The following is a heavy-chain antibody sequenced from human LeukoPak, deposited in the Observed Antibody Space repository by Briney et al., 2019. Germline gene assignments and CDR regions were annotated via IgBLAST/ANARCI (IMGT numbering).Heavy chain of an antibody. D-gene: IGHD5-18*01. V-gene: IGHV1-46*01. Sequence: ASVKVSCKASGYTFTGYYMHWVRQAPGQGLEWVGIINPSGGSTSYAQKFQGRVTMTRDTSTSTVYMELSSLRSEDTAVYYCAKRPIQLWFLDYWGQGTLVTVSS. J-gene: IGHJ4*02. CDR3: AKRPIQLWFLDY. CDR1: GYTFTGYY. CDR2: INPSGGST.